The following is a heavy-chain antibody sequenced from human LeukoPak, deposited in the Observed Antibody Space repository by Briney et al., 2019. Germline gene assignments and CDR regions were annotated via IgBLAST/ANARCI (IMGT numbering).Heavy chain of an antibody. J-gene: IGHJ4*02. CDR3: AKSYNNPTVAIRVRGVIPYFDS. Sequence: GGSLRLSCAASGLTFSNYDMNWVRQAPGKGLEWVSSVSGSGDDTYYADSVKGRFIISRDNSKTTMYLQMNSLRADDTAVYYCAKSYNNPTVAIRVRGVIPYFDSWGQGSLVTVSS. D-gene: IGHD3-10*01. V-gene: IGHV3-23*01. CDR2: VSGSGDDT. CDR1: GLTFSNYD.